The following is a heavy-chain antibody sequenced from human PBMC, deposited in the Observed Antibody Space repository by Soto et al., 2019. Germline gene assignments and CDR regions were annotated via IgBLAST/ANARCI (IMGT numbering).Heavy chain of an antibody. V-gene: IGHV1-2*02. Sequence: GASVKVSCKASGDTFTANYIHWVRQAPGQGFEWMGWINPKSGGTKYPQKFQGRVTMTRDTSLSTVYMTLTRLTSDDTAVYYCARILVGSSPFVDYWGQGTLVTV. CDR3: ARILVGSSPFVDY. D-gene: IGHD2-15*01. CDR2: INPKSGGT. CDR1: GDTFTANY. J-gene: IGHJ4*02.